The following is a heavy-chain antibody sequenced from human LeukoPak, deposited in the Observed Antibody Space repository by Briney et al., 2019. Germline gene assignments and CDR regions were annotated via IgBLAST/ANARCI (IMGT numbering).Heavy chain of an antibody. CDR1: GFTFSSYE. CDR2: ISSSGRTK. D-gene: IGHD1-26*01. CDR3: ARGKWEPLDY. V-gene: IGHV3-48*03. J-gene: IGHJ4*02. Sequence: GGSLRLSCAASGFTFSSYEMNWVRQAPGKGLEWVSYISSSGRTKYYADSVKGRFTISRDNAKNSLYLQMNSLRAEDTAVYYCARGKWEPLDYWGQETLVTVSS.